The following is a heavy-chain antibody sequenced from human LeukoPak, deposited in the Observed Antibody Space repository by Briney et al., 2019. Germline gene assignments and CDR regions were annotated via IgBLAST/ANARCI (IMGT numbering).Heavy chain of an antibody. CDR1: GYTFTSYG. Sequence: ASVKVSCKASGYTFTSYGISWVRQAPGQGLEWMGWISAYNGNTNYAQKLQGRVTMTTDTSTSTAYMELGSLRSDDTAVYYCARDPASYYYDSRGAYDIWGQGTMVTVSS. J-gene: IGHJ3*02. CDR2: ISAYNGNT. D-gene: IGHD3-22*01. CDR3: ARDPASYYYDSRGAYDI. V-gene: IGHV1-18*01.